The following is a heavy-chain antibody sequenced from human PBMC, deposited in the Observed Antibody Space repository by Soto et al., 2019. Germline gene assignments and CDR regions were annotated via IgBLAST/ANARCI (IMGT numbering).Heavy chain of an antibody. Sequence: QVQLVQSGAEVKKPGSSVKVSCKASGGTFSSYAISWVRQAPGQGLEWMGGIIPIFGTANYAQKFQGRVKITADETTSTAYMELSSLRSEDMAVYDCARGYYDSSGYPAQLDYCGQGTLVTVSS. V-gene: IGHV1-69*01. CDR2: IIPIFGTA. CDR1: GGTFSSYA. D-gene: IGHD3-22*01. J-gene: IGHJ4*02. CDR3: ARGYYDSSGYPAQLDY.